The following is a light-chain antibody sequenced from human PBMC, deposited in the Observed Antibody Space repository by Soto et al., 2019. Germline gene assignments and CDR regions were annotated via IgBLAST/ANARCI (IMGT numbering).Light chain of an antibody. CDR1: KLGDKY. CDR2: QDN. Sequence: SYELSQPLSVSVSPGQTASITCFGDKLGDKYACWYQRKPGQSPVLVIYQDNKRPSGIPERFSGSNSGNTATLTISGTQAVDEADYYCQAWDSSTAVVFGGGTKLTVL. CDR3: QAWDSSTAVV. V-gene: IGLV3-1*01. J-gene: IGLJ2*01.